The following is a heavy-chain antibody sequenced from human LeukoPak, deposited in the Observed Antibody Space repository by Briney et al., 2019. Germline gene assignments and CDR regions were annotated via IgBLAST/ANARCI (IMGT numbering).Heavy chain of an antibody. V-gene: IGHV3-69-1*02. Sequence: PSETLSLTCTVSGDSISSGSYYWDWIRQPPGKGLEWIAYISLTNTATYADSVKGRFTISRDNAKNSLYLQMSGLRAEDTAVYFCAKTVTFDYWGQGNLVTVSS. J-gene: IGHJ4*02. CDR1: GDSISSGSYY. CDR2: ISLTNTA. D-gene: IGHD4-17*01. CDR3: AKTVTFDY.